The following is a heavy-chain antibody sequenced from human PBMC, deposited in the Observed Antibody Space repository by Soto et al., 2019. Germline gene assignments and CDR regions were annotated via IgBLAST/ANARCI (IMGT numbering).Heavy chain of an antibody. CDR3: ARVKGSGWLNWFDP. CDR1: GYTFSISS. Sequence: GASVKVSCKASGYTFSISSISWVRQAPGQGLECMGWISVYNGNTNYAQTLQGRVTMSTDTSTSTAYMELRSLRSDDTAVYYCARVKGSGWLNWFDPWGQGTPVTVSS. V-gene: IGHV1-18*01. D-gene: IGHD6-19*01. J-gene: IGHJ5*02. CDR2: ISVYNGNT.